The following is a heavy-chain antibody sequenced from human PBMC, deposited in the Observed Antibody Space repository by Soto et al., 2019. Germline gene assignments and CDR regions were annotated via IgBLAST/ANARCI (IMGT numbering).Heavy chain of an antibody. D-gene: IGHD3-10*01. J-gene: IGHJ4*02. CDR3: ARHLAEAGGYYGY. Sequence: QLQLQESGPGLVKPSETLSLTCTVSGDSVSSSNYYWGWIRQPPGRGLEWIGSILHGGNTYYNPSLKSRVTISVDTSKNQFSLKLSSVAASDTAIYYCARHLAEAGGYYGYWCQGTLVTVSS. CDR1: GDSVSSSNYY. V-gene: IGHV4-39*01. CDR2: ILHGGNT.